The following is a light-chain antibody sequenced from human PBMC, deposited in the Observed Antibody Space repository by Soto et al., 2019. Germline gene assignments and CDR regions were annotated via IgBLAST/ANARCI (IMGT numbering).Light chain of an antibody. Sequence: QSALTQPAPVSGSPGQSITISCTGTSSDVGGYNYVSWYQQHPDKAPKLMIYEVSNRPSGVSNRFSGSKSGNTASLTISGLQAEDEADYYCSSYTGSSPLVVVFGGGTKLTVL. CDR2: EVS. J-gene: IGLJ2*01. CDR3: SSYTGSSPLVVV. V-gene: IGLV2-14*01. CDR1: SSDVGGYNY.